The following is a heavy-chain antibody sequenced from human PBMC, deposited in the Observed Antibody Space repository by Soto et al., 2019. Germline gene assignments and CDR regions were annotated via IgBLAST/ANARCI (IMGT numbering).Heavy chain of an antibody. D-gene: IGHD1-1*01. Sequence: NWVRQAPVRGLEWLGRTYYRSKWYNEYAPSVKSRINNNPDTAKNQFALQLKSVTPDDTGVYYCARGNSNDEGYYYGMDVWGQGITVTVSS. V-gene: IGHV6-1*01. J-gene: IGHJ6*02. CDR3: ARGNSNDEGYYYGMDV. CDR2: TYYRSKWYN.